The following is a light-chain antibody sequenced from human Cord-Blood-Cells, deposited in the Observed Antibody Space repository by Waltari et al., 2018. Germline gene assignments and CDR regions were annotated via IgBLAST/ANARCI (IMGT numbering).Light chain of an antibody. V-gene: IGLV2-23*01. CDR2: EGS. J-gene: IGLJ3*02. CDR1: SSDVGSYNL. CDR3: CSYAGSWV. Sequence: QSALTQPASVSGSPGQSITISCTGTSSDVGSYNLVSWYQQHPGKAPKRMVYEGSKRPSGVSKRFSGAKSGNTASLTISGRQAEDEADYYCCSYAGSWVFGGGTKLTVL.